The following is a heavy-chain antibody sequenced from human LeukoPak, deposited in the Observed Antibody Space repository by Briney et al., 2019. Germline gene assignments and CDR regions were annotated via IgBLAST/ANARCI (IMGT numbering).Heavy chain of an antibody. CDR3: ARIEDVTRGYNHAYYFDY. J-gene: IGHJ4*02. CDR1: GGSISGYH. Sequence: SETLSLTCNVSGGSISGYHWSWIRQPPGKGLGWLGYIYYSGSSNYNPSLKSRVTMSADTSKNQFSLKLRTATAADTAVYYCARIEDVTRGYNHAYYFDYWGQGTLVTVSS. D-gene: IGHD5-18*01. V-gene: IGHV4-59*08. CDR2: IYYSGSS.